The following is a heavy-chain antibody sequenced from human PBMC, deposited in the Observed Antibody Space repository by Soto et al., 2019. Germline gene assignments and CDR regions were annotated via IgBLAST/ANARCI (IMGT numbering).Heavy chain of an antibody. D-gene: IGHD3-22*01. Sequence: SETLSLAGAVYVGSFSGYYWSWIRQPPGKGLEWIGEINHSGSTNYNPSLKSRVTISVDTSKNQFSLKLSSVTAADTAVYYCARRYYYDSRWGQGTLVTVS. V-gene: IGHV4-34*01. CDR3: ARRYYYDSR. CDR1: VGSFSGYY. J-gene: IGHJ4*02. CDR2: INHSGST.